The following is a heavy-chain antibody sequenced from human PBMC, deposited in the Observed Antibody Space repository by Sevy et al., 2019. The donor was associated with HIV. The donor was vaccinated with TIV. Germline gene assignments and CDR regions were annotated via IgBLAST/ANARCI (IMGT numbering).Heavy chain of an antibody. Sequence: GGSLRLSCAVSGFAVSDNCMSWVRQSPGKGLERVAVIFSGGRTSYADSVKGRFTVSRDGSKNTLYLQMDNLRAEDTATYYCARDRVVHNDYIFVAYYYGMDVWGQGTTVTVSS. CDR1: GFAVSDNC. CDR2: IFSGGRT. CDR3: ARDRVVHNDYIFVAYYYGMDV. V-gene: IGHV3-53*01. D-gene: IGHD4-4*01. J-gene: IGHJ6*02.